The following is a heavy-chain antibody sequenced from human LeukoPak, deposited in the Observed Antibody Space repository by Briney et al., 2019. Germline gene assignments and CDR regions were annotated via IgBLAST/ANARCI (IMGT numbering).Heavy chain of an antibody. CDR3: ASHSSGWFNAFDI. J-gene: IGHJ3*02. V-gene: IGHV4-61*02. D-gene: IGHD6-19*01. CDR1: GASISSGNYY. Sequence: PSETLSLTCTVSGASISSGNYYWSWTRQPAGKGLEWIGRIYTSGSTNYNPSLKSRVTISVDTSKNQFSLNLSSVTAADTAVYYCASHSSGWFNAFDIWGQGTMVTVSS. CDR2: IYTSGST.